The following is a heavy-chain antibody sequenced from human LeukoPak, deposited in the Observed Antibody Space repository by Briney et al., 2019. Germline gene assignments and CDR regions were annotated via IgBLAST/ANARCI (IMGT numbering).Heavy chain of an antibody. CDR3: AREGLGSKTGDH. CDR1: AYTFVDYY. CDR2: INPYNGDT. D-gene: IGHD3-9*01. Sequence: ASVKVSCKTSAYTFVDYYIHWVRQVPGQGLEWMGSINPYNGDTKTSHKLEGRVTMTRDTSATTVYFELKGLKFDDTGTYFCAREGLGSKTGDHWGQGTLVRVSP. J-gene: IGHJ4*02. V-gene: IGHV1-2*07.